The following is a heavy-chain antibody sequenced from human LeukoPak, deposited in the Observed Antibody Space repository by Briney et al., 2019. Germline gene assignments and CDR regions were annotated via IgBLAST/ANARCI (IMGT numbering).Heavy chain of an antibody. CDR1: GFTVSSNY. CDR3: ARVMRYLDAFDI. V-gene: IGHV3-7*01. Sequence: PGGSLRLSCAASGFTVSSNYMSWVRQAPGKGLEWVANIKQDGSEKYYVDSVKGRFTISRDNAKNSLYLQMNSLRAEDTAVYYCARVMRYLDAFDIWGQGTMVTVSS. CDR2: IKQDGSEK. D-gene: IGHD1-1*01. J-gene: IGHJ3*02.